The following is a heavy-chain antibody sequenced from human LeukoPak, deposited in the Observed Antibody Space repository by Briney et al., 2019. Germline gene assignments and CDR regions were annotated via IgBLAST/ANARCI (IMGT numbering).Heavy chain of an antibody. CDR3: AREEMATDDAFDI. Sequence: SQTLSLTCTVSGGSISSGSYYWSRIRQPAGKGLEWIGRIYTSGSTNYNPSLKSRVTISVDTSKNQFSLKLSSVTAADTAVYYCAREEMATDDAFDIWGQGTMVTVSS. D-gene: IGHD5-24*01. CDR1: GGSISSGSYY. J-gene: IGHJ3*02. V-gene: IGHV4-61*02. CDR2: IYTSGST.